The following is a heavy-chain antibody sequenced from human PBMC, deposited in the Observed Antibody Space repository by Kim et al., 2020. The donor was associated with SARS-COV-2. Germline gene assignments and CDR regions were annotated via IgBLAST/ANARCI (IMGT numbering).Heavy chain of an antibody. D-gene: IGHD6-19*01. V-gene: IGHV3-23*01. CDR1: GFTFSSYA. Sequence: GGSLRLSCAASGFTFSSYAMSWVRQAPGKGLEWVSAISGSGGSTYYADSVKGRFTISRDNSKNTLYLQMNSLRAEDTAVYYCAKGQGIAVAGPLDYWGQGTLVTVSS. J-gene: IGHJ4*02. CDR2: ISGSGGST. CDR3: AKGQGIAVAGPLDY.